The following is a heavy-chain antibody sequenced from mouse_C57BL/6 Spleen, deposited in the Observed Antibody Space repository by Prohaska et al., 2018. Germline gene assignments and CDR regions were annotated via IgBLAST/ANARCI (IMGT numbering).Heavy chain of an antibody. CDR1: GYTFTSYW. CDR2: IDPSDSET. V-gene: IGHV1-52*01. CDR3: ARYLSSPYAMDY. J-gene: IGHJ4*01. Sequence: GAELVRPGSSVKLSCKASGYTFTSYWMHWVKQRPIQGLEWIGNIDPSDSETHYNQKFKDKATLTVDKSSSTAYMQLSSLTSEDSAVYYCARYLSSPYAMDYWGQGTSVTVSS. D-gene: IGHD1-1*01.